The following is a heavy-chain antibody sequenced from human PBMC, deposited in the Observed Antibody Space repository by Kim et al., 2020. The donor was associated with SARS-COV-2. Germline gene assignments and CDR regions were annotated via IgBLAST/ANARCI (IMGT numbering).Heavy chain of an antibody. CDR1: GFTFSSYE. CDR2: ISSSGSTI. Sequence: GGSLRLSCAASGFTFSSYEMNWVRQAPGKGLEWVSYISSSGSTIYYADSVKGRFTISRDNAKNSLYLQMNSLRAEDTAVYYCARVTIMITFGGVTDNWFDPCGQGTLLTVSS. V-gene: IGHV3-48*03. CDR3: ARVTIMITFGGVTDNWFDP. J-gene: IGHJ5*02. D-gene: IGHD3-16*01.